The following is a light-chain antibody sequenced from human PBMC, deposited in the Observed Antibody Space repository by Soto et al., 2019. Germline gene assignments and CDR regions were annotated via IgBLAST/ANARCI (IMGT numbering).Light chain of an antibody. Sequence: DIQLTQSPSFLSASVGDRVTITCRASQGISSHLAWYQQKPGKAPNLLIYAASTLQSGVPSRFSGSGSGTDFTLTISSLQPEDFATYYCQQANSFPLTFGGGTKVDIK. CDR3: QQANSFPLT. V-gene: IGKV1-9*01. CDR2: AAS. CDR1: QGISSH. J-gene: IGKJ4*01.